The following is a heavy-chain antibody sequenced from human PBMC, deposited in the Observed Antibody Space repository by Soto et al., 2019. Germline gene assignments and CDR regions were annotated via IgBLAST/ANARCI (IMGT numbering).Heavy chain of an antibody. D-gene: IGHD7-27*01. Sequence: HSQTLSLTCDVFGDSVSGNTAAWTWIRQSPSRGLEWLGRTYYRSKWYNDYAVSVKSRITINPDTSRNQFSLQLNSVTPEDTAVYYCARDLGAFDIWGQGTMVAVSS. J-gene: IGHJ3*02. V-gene: IGHV6-1*01. CDR1: GDSVSGNTAA. CDR3: ARDLGAFDI. CDR2: TYYRSKWYN.